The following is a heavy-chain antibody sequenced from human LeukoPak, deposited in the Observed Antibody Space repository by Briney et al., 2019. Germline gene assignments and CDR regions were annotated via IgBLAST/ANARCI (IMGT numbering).Heavy chain of an antibody. J-gene: IGHJ6*03. CDR2: ISSSSSYI. CDR1: GFTFSSYA. D-gene: IGHD1-26*01. V-gene: IGHV3-21*01. CDR3: ARDGAYSGSYYGYYYYYMDV. Sequence: GGSLRLSCAASGFTFSSYAMHWVRQAPGKGLEWVSSISSSSSYIYYADSVKGRFTISRDNAKNSLYLQMNSLRAEDTAVYYCARDGAYSGSYYGYYYYYMDVWGKGTTVTVSS.